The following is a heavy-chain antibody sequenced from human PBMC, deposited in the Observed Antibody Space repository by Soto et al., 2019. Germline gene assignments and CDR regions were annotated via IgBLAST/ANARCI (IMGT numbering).Heavy chain of an antibody. J-gene: IGHJ4*02. V-gene: IGHV3-23*01. CDR2: ISGSGGST. D-gene: IGHD5-18*01. CDR1: GFTVSSYA. Sequence: PGGSLRLSCAASGFTVSSYAMSWVRQAPGKGLEWVSAISGSGGSTYYADSVKGRFTISRDNSKNTLYLQMNSLRAEDTAVYYCAKGVPLGDSYVYYFDYWGQGTLVSVSS. CDR3: AKGVPLGDSYVYYFDY.